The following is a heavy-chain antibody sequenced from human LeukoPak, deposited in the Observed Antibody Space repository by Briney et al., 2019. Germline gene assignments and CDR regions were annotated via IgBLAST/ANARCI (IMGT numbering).Heavy chain of an antibody. J-gene: IGHJ4*02. CDR3: ARHETGPYFDY. CDR2: IYPGDSDT. CDR1: GYSFTSYW. Sequence: GESLKISCKGSGYSFTSYWIGWVRQMPGKGLECMGIIYPGDSDTRYSPSFQGQVTISADKSISTSYLQWSSLKASDTAIYYCARHETGPYFDYWGQGTLVTVSS. V-gene: IGHV5-51*01. D-gene: IGHD1-1*01.